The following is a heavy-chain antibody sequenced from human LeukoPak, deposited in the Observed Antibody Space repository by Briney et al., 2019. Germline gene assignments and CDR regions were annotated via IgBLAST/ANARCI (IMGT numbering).Heavy chain of an antibody. CDR3: ARGYAGTLFY. CDR1: GFTFSIYN. Sequence: GGSLRLSCGASGFTFSIYNMNWVRQAPGKGLEWVSSISSSGSTIYYADSVKGRFTISRDNAKNSLYLQMNSLRAEDTAVYYCARGYAGTLFYWGQGTLVTVSS. J-gene: IGHJ4*02. V-gene: IGHV3-48*03. CDR2: ISSSGSTI. D-gene: IGHD4-23*01.